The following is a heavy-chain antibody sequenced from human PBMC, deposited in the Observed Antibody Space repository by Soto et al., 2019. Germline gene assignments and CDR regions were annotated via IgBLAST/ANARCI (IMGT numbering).Heavy chain of an antibody. J-gene: IGHJ4*02. V-gene: IGHV1-2*02. D-gene: IGHD1-26*01. CDR2: INPNSGGT. CDR3: ARGGWWELRLGTYYFDY. Sequence: QVQLVQSGAEVKKPGASVKVSCKASGYTFTGYCMHWVRQAPGQGLEWMGWINPNSGGTNYAQKFQGRVTMTRDTSISTAYMELSTLRSDDTAVYYCARGGWWELRLGTYYFDYWGQGTLVTVSS. CDR1: GYTFTGYC.